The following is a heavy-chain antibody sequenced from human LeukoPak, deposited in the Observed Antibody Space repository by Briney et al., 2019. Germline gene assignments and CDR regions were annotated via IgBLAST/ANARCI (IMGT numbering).Heavy chain of an antibody. CDR1: GFTFNNFW. D-gene: IGHD6-19*01. CDR3: ARDSSGWSRDY. V-gene: IGHV3-7*01. CDR2: IKQDGSER. J-gene: IGHJ4*02. Sequence: PGGSLRLSCAASGFTFNNFWMSWVRQAPGKGLGWVANIKQDGSERYYVDSVKGRFTISRDNAKNSLYLQMNSLRAEDTAIYYCARDSSGWSRDYWGQGTLVTVSS.